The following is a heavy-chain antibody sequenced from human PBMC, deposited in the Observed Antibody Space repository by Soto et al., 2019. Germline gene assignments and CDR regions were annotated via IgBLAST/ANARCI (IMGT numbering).Heavy chain of an antibody. V-gene: IGHV3-66*01. Sequence: DVQLVESGGTLVQPGGSLKLSCAASGFDASVNFMTWVRQAPGKGLEWVSSINNAGTTFYADSVKGRFTISRDDSKNTLFLQRNSLRVEDTAMYYCVRENYYYGMDVWGQGTAVTVSS. CDR2: INNAGTT. CDR1: GFDASVNF. CDR3: VRENYYYGMDV. J-gene: IGHJ6*02.